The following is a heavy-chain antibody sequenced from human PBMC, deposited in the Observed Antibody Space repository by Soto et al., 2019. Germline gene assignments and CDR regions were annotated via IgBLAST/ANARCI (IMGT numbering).Heavy chain of an antibody. CDR1: GFSLSTSGVG. V-gene: IGHV2-5*02. D-gene: IGHD2-15*01. Sequence: PTLVNPTQTLTLTCTFSGFSLSTSGVGVGWIRQPPGKALEWLALIYWDDDKRYSPSLKSRLTITKDTSKNQLVLTMTNMYPVDTATYYCAHRGVGYCSGGSCYFFDYWGQGTLVTVSS. CDR3: AHRGVGYCSGGSCYFFDY. CDR2: IYWDDDK. J-gene: IGHJ4*02.